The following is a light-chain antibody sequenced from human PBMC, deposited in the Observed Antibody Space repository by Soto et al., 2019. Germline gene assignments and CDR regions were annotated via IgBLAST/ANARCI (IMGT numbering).Light chain of an antibody. V-gene: IGKV3-11*01. Sequence: EIVLTQSPATLSLSPGERATLSCRASQSVSRYLAWYQQKPGQPPRLLIYDASNRATGIPARFSGSGSGTDFTLTISSLEPEDFAVYYWQQRSNWYTFGQGTKLEIK. CDR3: QQRSNWYT. J-gene: IGKJ2*01. CDR1: QSVSRY. CDR2: DAS.